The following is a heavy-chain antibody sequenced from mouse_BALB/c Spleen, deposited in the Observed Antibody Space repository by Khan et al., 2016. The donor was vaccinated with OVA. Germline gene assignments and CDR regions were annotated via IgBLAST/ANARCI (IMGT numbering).Heavy chain of an antibody. CDR2: INTHSGVP. Sequence: QIQLVQSGPELKKPGETVRISCKASGYTFTTAGMQWVQKMPGKGLKWIGWINTHSGVPKYAEDFKGRFASSLEPSASTVYLQISNLKNEDTATSFCARSGWSRAMAYWGQGPSVTVSS. J-gene: IGHJ4*01. V-gene: IGHV9-4*02. CDR1: GYTFTTAG. D-gene: IGHD3-1*01. CDR3: ARSGWSRAMAY.